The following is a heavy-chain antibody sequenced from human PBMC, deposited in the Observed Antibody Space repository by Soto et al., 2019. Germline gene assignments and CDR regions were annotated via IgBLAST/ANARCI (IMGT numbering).Heavy chain of an antibody. V-gene: IGHV1-46*01. J-gene: IGHJ4*02. CDR2: INPSGGST. CDR3: AIRFGPTVTTIDY. Sequence: ASVKVSCKASGYTFTSYYVHWVRQAPGQGLEWMGIINPSGGSTSYAQKFQGRVTMTRDTSTSTVYMELSSLRPEDTAVYYCAIRFGPTVTTIDYWGQGTLVTVSS. D-gene: IGHD4-17*01. CDR1: GYTFTSYY.